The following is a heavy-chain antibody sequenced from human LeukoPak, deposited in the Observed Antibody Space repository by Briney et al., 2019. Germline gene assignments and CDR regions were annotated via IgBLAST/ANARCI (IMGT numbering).Heavy chain of an antibody. CDR1: GYTCTSYY. Sequence: GASVTVSFKASGYTCTSYYMHWVRQAPGQGLEWMGIINPSGGSTSYAQKFQGRVTMTRDMSTSTVYMALSSLRSEDTAVYCCARGHSSSWQNWFDPWGQGTLVTVSS. V-gene: IGHV1-46*01. J-gene: IGHJ5*02. CDR3: ARGHSSSWQNWFDP. D-gene: IGHD6-13*01. CDR2: INPSGGST.